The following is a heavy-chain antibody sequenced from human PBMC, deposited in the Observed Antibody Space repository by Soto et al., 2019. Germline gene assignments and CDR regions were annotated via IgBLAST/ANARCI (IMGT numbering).Heavy chain of an antibody. V-gene: IGHV3-23*01. J-gene: IGHJ4*02. CDR2: MSGSGDST. Sequence: GGSLRLSCAASGFTFSSYAMNWVRQAPGKGLEWVSAMSGSGDSTYYADSVKGRFTISRDNSKNTLHLQMNSLRAEDTAVYYCAKARSSTTFDYWGQGTLVTVSS. CDR3: AKARSSTTFDY. D-gene: IGHD1-26*01. CDR1: GFTFSSYA.